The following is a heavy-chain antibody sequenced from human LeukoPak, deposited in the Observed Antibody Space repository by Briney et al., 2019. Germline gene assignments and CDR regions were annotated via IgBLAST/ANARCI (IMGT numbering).Heavy chain of an antibody. J-gene: IGHJ4*02. D-gene: IGHD6-19*01. Sequence: ASVKVSCKASGHTFTSYDINWVRQATGQGLEWMGWMNPNSGNTGYAQKFQGRVTMTRNTSISTASMELSSLRSEDTAVYYCERGKKQWLVLTYFDYWGQGTLVTVSS. CDR1: GHTFTSYD. CDR3: ERGKKQWLVLTYFDY. V-gene: IGHV1-8*01. CDR2: MNPNSGNT.